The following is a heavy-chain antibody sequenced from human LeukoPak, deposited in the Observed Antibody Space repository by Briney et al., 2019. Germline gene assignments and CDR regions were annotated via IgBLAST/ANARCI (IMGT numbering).Heavy chain of an antibody. CDR3: VRDMGYYDKV. CDR2: INTDGNTR. Sequence: PGGSLRLSCAASGFTFSSYAMSWVRQAPGRGLVWVSRINTDGNTRDYADSVKGRFTISRDNAKNTLYLQMNSLRAEDTAVYYCVRDMGYYDKVWGQGTLVTVSS. V-gene: IGHV3-74*01. J-gene: IGHJ4*02. CDR1: GFTFSSYA. D-gene: IGHD3-22*01.